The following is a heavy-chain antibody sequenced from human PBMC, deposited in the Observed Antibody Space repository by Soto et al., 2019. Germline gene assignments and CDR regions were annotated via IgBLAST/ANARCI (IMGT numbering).Heavy chain of an antibody. CDR3: ARSNSGYYKGFDP. D-gene: IGHD3-22*01. CDR2: IYYSGIT. Sequence: HLQLQESGPGLVKPSETLSLTYTVSGDSISNSNYYWGWIRQPPGKGLEWIANIYYSGITYCNPSRKSRVAISVDTSKNQFSLKLSSVTAADTAIYYCARSNSGYYKGFDPWGQGTLVTVSS. CDR1: GDSISNSNYY. V-gene: IGHV4-39*01. J-gene: IGHJ5*02.